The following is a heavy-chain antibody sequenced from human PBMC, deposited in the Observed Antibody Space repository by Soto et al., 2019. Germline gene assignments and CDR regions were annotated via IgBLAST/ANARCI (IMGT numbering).Heavy chain of an antibody. CDR3: ASRVLCDMDV. Sequence: QEQLVQSGAEVKEPGASLKVSCKASGDTFTTNYIDWVRQAPGQGLEWMGRINPNSGATLYAQKLQGRLTLTTDTSTSTVYMDLNSLKSEDSAVYYCASRVLCDMDVWGQGTTVTVSS. CDR1: GDTFTTNY. V-gene: IGHV1-46*04. J-gene: IGHJ6*02. CDR2: INPNSGAT. D-gene: IGHD2-21*01.